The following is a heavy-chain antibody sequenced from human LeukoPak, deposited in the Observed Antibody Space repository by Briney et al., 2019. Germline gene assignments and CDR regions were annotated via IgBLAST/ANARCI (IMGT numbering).Heavy chain of an antibody. V-gene: IGHV4-59*08. CDR3: ARWDCISDRCYNY. Sequence: SETLSLTCIVSGDSISTDYWSWIRQSPGKGLEWIGYINYNGNTEYNPSLKSRVTISVDRSKNHVSLKMKSVTAADTAMYYCARWDCISDRCYNYWGLGTLVTVSS. D-gene: IGHD4/OR15-4a*01. CDR2: INYNGNT. J-gene: IGHJ4*02. CDR1: GDSISTDY.